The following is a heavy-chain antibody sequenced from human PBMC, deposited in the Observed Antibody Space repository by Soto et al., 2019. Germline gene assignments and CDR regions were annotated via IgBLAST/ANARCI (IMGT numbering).Heavy chain of an antibody. D-gene: IGHD3-22*01. J-gene: IGHJ4*02. CDR2: ISTNGGST. Sequence: GSLRLSCSASGFTFSSYAMHWVRQAPGKGLEYVSSISTNGGSTHYADSVKGRFTISRDNSKNTQYLQMSSLRADDTAVYYCVKGEYYYDSSGYYTFDYWGQGTLVTVSS. CDR3: VKGEYYYDSSGYYTFDY. CDR1: GFTFSSYA. V-gene: IGHV3-64D*06.